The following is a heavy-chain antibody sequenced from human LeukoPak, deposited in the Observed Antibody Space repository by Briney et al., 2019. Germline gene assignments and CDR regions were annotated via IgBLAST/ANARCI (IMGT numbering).Heavy chain of an antibody. CDR2: IWYDGSNK. Sequence: GGSLRLSCAASGFTFSSYGMHWVRQAPGKGLEWVAVIWYDGSNKYYADSVKGRFTISRDNSKNTLYLQMNSLRAEDTAVYYCARERWHRTTVSTDWAYWGQGTLVTVSS. D-gene: IGHD4-11*01. V-gene: IGHV3-33*01. CDR1: GFTFSSYG. CDR3: ARERWHRTTVSTDWAY. J-gene: IGHJ4*02.